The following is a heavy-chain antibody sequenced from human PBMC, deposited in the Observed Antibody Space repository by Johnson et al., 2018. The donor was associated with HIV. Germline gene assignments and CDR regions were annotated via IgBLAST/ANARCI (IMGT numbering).Heavy chain of an antibody. V-gene: IGHV3-30*18. CDR2: ISYDGSKK. D-gene: IGHD5-24*01. Sequence: QVQLVESGGGVVQPGRSLRLSCVASGFTFSNYGMHWVRQAPGKGLEWVAVISYDGSKKYYADSVKGRFTISRDNYKNALYLRMNSLRAEDMAVYYWAKERGKRWLHPRDAFDIWGQGTMVTVSS. CDR1: GFTFSNYG. CDR3: AKERGKRWLHPRDAFDI. J-gene: IGHJ3*02.